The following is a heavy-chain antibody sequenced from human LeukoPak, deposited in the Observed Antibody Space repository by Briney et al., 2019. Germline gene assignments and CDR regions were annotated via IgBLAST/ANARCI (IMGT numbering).Heavy chain of an antibody. V-gene: IGHV1-69*04. CDR2: IIPILGIA. CDR3: ARGLTLMGTTTDFDF. D-gene: IGHD1-26*01. Sequence: SVKLSCTASGGTFSSYAISWVRQAPGQGLEWMGRIIPILGIANYAQKFQGRVTITADKSTSTAYMELSSLRSEDTAVYYCARGLTLMGTTTDFDFWGPGTLVTVSS. CDR1: GGTFSSYA. J-gene: IGHJ4*02.